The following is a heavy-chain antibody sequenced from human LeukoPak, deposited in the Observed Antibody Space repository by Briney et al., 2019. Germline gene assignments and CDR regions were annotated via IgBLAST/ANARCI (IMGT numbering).Heavy chain of an antibody. CDR2: IRFDGSNK. Sequence: GGSLRLSCAASGFTFSSSGMHWVRQAPGKGLEWVTFIRFDGSNKFYADSVKGRFTISRDSSKNTLFLQMNRLRPEDAAVYYCAKAPVTTCRGAFCYPFDYWGLGTLVTVSS. CDR1: GFTFSSSG. CDR3: AKAPVTTCRGAFCYPFDY. V-gene: IGHV3-30*02. J-gene: IGHJ4*02. D-gene: IGHD2-15*01.